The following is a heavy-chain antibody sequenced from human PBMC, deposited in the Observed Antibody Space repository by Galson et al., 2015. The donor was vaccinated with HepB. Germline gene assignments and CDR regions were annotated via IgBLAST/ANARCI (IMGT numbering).Heavy chain of an antibody. J-gene: IGHJ1*01. CDR1: GFSLNTGGMC. D-gene: IGHD6-13*01. CDR2: IYWDDDK. CDR3: ARSGIAAADQYFQY. V-gene: IGHV2-70*11. Sequence: PALVKPTQTLTLTCTFSGFSLNTGGMCVSWIRQPPGKALEWLARIYWDDDKYYSTSLKTRLTISKDTSKNQVVLTMTNVDPVDTATYYSARSGIAAADQYFQYWGQGTLVTVSS.